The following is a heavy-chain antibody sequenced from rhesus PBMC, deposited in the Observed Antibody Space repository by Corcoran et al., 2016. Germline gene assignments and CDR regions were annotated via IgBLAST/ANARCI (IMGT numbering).Heavy chain of an antibody. CDR3: AGTSNFFDY. CDR1: GASVSDAYS. Sequence: QVQLQESGPGLVKPSETLSLTCAVSGASVSDAYSWSWIRQSPGKGLEWIGNVYGGGGGTNDNPSLKNRVTISIDTSKNHFSLRLSSVTAADTAVYYCAGTSNFFDYWGQGVLVTVSS. CDR2: VYGGGGGT. V-gene: IGHV4-106*01. D-gene: IGHD3-9*01. J-gene: IGHJ4*01.